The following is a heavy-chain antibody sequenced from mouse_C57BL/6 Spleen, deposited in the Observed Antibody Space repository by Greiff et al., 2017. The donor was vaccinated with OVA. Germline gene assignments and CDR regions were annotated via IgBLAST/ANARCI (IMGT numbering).Heavy chain of an antibody. V-gene: IGHV1-47*01. Sequence: QVQLQQPGAKLVKPGASVKLSCKASGYTFTTYSIEWMKQNHGKSLEWIGNFHPYNDDTKYNEKFKGKATLTVEKSSSTVYLELSRLTSDDSAVYYCARSVRVYDGTPYFAYWGQGTTLTVSA. CDR2: FHPYNDDT. CDR3: ARSVRVYDGTPYFAY. D-gene: IGHD2-3*01. CDR1: GYTFTTYS. J-gene: IGHJ2*01.